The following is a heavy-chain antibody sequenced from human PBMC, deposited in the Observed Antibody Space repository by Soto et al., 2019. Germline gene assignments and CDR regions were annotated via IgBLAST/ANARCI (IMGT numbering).Heavy chain of an antibody. CDR3: ARDGENWNDFDY. D-gene: IGHD1-1*01. V-gene: IGHV1-69*01. CDR2: IIPIFGTA. Sequence: QVQLVQSGAEVKKPGSSVKVSCRACGGTFGSYAISWVRQAPGQGLEWMGGIIPIFGTANYAQKFQGRVTITADESTSTAYMELSSLRSEDTAVYYCARDGENWNDFDYWGQGTLVTVSS. J-gene: IGHJ4*02. CDR1: GGTFGSYA.